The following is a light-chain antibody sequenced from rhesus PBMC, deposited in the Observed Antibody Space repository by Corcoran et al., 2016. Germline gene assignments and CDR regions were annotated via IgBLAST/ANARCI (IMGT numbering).Light chain of an antibody. CDR1: QDISNA. V-gene: IGKV1-33*02. CDR3: QQGYSAPLT. Sequence: DIQMSQSPSSLSASLGDKVTITCRPSQDISNALVWYQQKPGKAPKLLIFAASTLESGVPSRFSGSRFGTDFTLTISSLQPEDFATYYCQQGYSAPLTFGGGTKGDLK. J-gene: IGKJ4*01. CDR2: AAS.